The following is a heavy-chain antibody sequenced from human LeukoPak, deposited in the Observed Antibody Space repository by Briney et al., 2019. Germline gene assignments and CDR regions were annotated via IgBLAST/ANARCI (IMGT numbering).Heavy chain of an antibody. CDR2: IRYDGSNK. Sequence: GGSLRPSCAASGFTFSSYGMHWVRQAPGKGLEWVAFIRYDGSNKYYADSVKGRFTISRDNSKNTLYLQMNSLRAEDTAVYYCAKDYYDSSGYQRSGYWGQGTLVTVSS. J-gene: IGHJ4*02. V-gene: IGHV3-30*02. CDR3: AKDYYDSSGYQRSGY. CDR1: GFTFSSYG. D-gene: IGHD3-22*01.